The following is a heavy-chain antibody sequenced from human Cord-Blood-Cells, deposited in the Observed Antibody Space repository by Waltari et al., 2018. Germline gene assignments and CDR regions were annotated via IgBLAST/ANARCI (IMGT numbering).Heavy chain of an antibody. J-gene: IGHJ5*02. Sequence: EVQLVESGGGLVKPGGSLRLSCAASGFTFSSYSMNWVRQAHGKGLEWVSSISSSSSYIYYADSVKGRFTISRDNAKNSLYLQMNSLRAEDTAVYYCASGVEYYDFWSGYYNWFDPWGQGTLVTVSS. CDR1: GFTFSSYS. V-gene: IGHV3-21*01. CDR2: ISSSSSYI. CDR3: ASGVEYYDFWSGYYNWFDP. D-gene: IGHD3-3*01.